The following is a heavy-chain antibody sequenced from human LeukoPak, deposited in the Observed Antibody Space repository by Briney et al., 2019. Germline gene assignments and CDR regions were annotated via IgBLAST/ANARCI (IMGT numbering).Heavy chain of an antibody. CDR3: ARVSVVVPAARGIDYYYYYYGLDV. Sequence: ASVKVSCKASGYTFTGYYMHWVRQAPGQGLEWMGWINPNSGGTNYAQKFQGRVTMTRDTSISTAYMELSRLRSDDTAVYYCARVSVVVPAARGIDYYYYYYGLDVWGQGTTVTVSS. J-gene: IGHJ6*02. V-gene: IGHV1-2*02. D-gene: IGHD2-2*01. CDR2: INPNSGGT. CDR1: GYTFTGYY.